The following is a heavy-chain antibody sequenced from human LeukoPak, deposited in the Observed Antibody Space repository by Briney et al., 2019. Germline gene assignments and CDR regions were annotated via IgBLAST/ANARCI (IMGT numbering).Heavy chain of an antibody. V-gene: IGHV3-23*01. J-gene: IGHJ4*02. Sequence: GGSLRLSCAASGFTFSSYAMSWVRQAPGKGLEWVSAISGSGGSTYYADSVKGRFTISRDNSKNTLYLQMNSLRAEDTAVYYCAKAYDSSGYYGYFDYWGRGTLVTVSS. CDR3: AKAYDSSGYYGYFDY. CDR2: ISGSGGST. CDR1: GFTFSSYA. D-gene: IGHD3-22*01.